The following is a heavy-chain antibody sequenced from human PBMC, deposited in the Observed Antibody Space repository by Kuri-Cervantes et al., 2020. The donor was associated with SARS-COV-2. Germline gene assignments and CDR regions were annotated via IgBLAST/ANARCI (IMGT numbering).Heavy chain of an antibody. J-gene: IGHJ4*02. D-gene: IGHD5-24*01. CDR1: GFTFSRST. CDR2: IWYDGSVE. Sequence: GESLRLSCAASGFTFSRSTMRWVRQAPGKGLEWVALIWYDGSVEYYGDSVKGRFTISRDQAKNTLHLQMNNLRVEDAGVYYCAKDAGDGYNSTFDSWGQGTRVTVSS. V-gene: IGHV3-30*02. CDR3: AKDAGDGYNSTFDS.